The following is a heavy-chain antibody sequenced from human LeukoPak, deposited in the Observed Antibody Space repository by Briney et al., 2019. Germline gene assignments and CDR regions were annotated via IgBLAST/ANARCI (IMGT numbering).Heavy chain of an antibody. CDR1: GLTFSNAW. D-gene: IGHD6-13*01. CDR2: IKRKSDGGTT. Sequence: PGGSLRLSCAASGLTFSNAWMSWVRQAPGKGLEGVGRIKRKSDGGTTDYADSVKGRFTISRDNAKNSLYLQMNSLRAEDTAVYYCARVHPIAAAGTGFDYWGQGTLVTVSS. J-gene: IGHJ4*02. V-gene: IGHV3-15*01. CDR3: ARVHPIAAAGTGFDY.